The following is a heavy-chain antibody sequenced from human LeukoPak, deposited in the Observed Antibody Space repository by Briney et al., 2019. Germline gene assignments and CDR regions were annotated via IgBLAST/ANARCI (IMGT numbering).Heavy chain of an antibody. Sequence: SETLSLTCTVSGGSVSSYYWSWIRQPAGKGLEWIGHIYTSGSTNYDPSLKSRVTMSVDTSKNQFSLKLSSVTAADTAVYYCARVKTGYCSGGSCSAVAFDIWSQGTMVTVSS. CDR1: GGSVSSYY. J-gene: IGHJ3*02. D-gene: IGHD2-15*01. V-gene: IGHV4-4*07. CDR3: ARVKTGYCSGGSCSAVAFDI. CDR2: IYTSGST.